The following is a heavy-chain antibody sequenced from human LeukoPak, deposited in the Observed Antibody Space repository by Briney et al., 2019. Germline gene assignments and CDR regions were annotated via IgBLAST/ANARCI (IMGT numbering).Heavy chain of an antibody. Sequence: SETLSLTCAVYGGSFSGYYWSWIRQPPGKGLEWIGEINHSGSTNYNPSLKSRVTISVDTSKNQFSLKLSSVTAADTAVCYCASKYGDYPYWGQGTLVTVSS. CDR2: INHSGST. D-gene: IGHD4-17*01. CDR3: ASKYGDYPY. CDR1: GGSFSGYY. J-gene: IGHJ4*02. V-gene: IGHV4-34*01.